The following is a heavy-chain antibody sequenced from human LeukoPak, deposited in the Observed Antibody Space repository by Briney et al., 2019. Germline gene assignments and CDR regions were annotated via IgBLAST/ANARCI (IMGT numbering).Heavy chain of an antibody. J-gene: IGHJ4*02. V-gene: IGHV4-34*01. Sequence: SETLSLTCSGYGGSSNGYYWSWIPQPPGKGLEWIVGIYHSGSTNYNPSLKSRVTISVDTSKNQFSLKLSSVTAADAAVYYCARDEAWATVTTNPLDYWGQGTLVTVSS. D-gene: IGHD4-17*01. CDR1: GGSSNGYY. CDR2: IYHSGST. CDR3: ARDEAWATVTTNPLDY.